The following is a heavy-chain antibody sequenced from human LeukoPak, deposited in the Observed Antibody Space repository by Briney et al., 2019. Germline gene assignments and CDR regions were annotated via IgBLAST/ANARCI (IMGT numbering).Heavy chain of an antibody. V-gene: IGHV3-48*04. D-gene: IGHD3-22*01. CDR1: GFTFSSYV. Sequence: PGGSLRLSCAASGFTFSSYVMNWVRQAPGKGLEWVSYISSGSDTIYYADSVKGLFTISRDNAKNSLYLQMYSLRAEDTAVYYCARDHGGYYYQLGDYWGQGTLVTVSS. CDR2: ISSGSDTI. J-gene: IGHJ4*02. CDR3: ARDHGGYYYQLGDY.